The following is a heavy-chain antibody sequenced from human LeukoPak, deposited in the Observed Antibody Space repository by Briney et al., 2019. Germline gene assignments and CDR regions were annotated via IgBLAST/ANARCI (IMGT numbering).Heavy chain of an antibody. D-gene: IGHD5-24*01. Sequence: PSETLSLTCAVYGGSFSGYYWSWIRQPPGKGLGWIGYIYYSGSTNYNPSLKSRVTILVDTSKTQFSLKLSSVTAADTAVYYCARRSTVTGFDYWGRGTLVTVSS. J-gene: IGHJ4*02. CDR3: ARRSTVTGFDY. CDR1: GGSFSGYY. CDR2: IYYSGST. V-gene: IGHV4-59*08.